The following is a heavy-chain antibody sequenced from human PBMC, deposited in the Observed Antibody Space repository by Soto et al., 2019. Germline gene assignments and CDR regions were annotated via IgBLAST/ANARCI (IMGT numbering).Heavy chain of an antibody. J-gene: IGHJ4*02. Sequence: QVQLVQSGAEVKKPGSSVKVSCKASGDTFNFYTLNWVRQAPGQGLEWMGRIIPILGTPNYAQMFQDRVTITADKSTNTAYMELSSLTSDDTAVYYCAKAPSSRNWYYFEYWGQGALVTVSS. CDR2: IIPILGTP. V-gene: IGHV1-69*08. CDR1: GDTFNFYT. CDR3: AKAPSSRNWYYFEY. D-gene: IGHD6-13*01.